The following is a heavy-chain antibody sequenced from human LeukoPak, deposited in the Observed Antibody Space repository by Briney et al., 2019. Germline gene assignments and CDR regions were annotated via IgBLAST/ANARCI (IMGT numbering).Heavy chain of an antibody. J-gene: IGHJ4*02. CDR1: GFTFSSNS. V-gene: IGHV3-53*01. CDR3: ARRAGAYSHPYDY. CDR2: IYSDNT. Sequence: GGSLRLSCTVSGFTFSSNSMSWVRQAPGKGLEWVSFIYSDNTHYSDSVKGRFTISRDNSKNTLYLQLNSLRAEDTAVYYCARRAGAYSHPYDYWGQGTLVTVSS. D-gene: IGHD4/OR15-4a*01.